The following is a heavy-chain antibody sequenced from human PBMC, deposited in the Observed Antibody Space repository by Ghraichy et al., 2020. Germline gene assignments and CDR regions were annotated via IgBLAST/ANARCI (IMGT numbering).Heavy chain of an antibody. D-gene: IGHD3-10*01. CDR3: ARRRFGAFDY. Sequence: SETLSLTCTVSGGSISSSSYYWGWIRQPPGKGLEWIGTIYYSGSTYYNPSLKSRVTISVDTSKNQFSLKLSPVTAADTAVYYCARRRFGAFDYWGQGTLVTVSS. J-gene: IGHJ4*02. CDR2: IYYSGST. CDR1: GGSISSSSYY. V-gene: IGHV4-39*01.